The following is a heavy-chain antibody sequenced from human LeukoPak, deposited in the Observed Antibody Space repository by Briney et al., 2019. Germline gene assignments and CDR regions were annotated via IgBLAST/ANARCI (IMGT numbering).Heavy chain of an antibody. J-gene: IGHJ6*03. V-gene: IGHV6-1*01. D-gene: IGHD3-22*01. CDR2: TYYRSKWYN. CDR1: GDSVSSNSAA. Sequence: QTLSLTCAISGDSVSSNSAAWNWIRQSPSRGLEWLGRTYYRSKWYNDYAVSVKSRITINPDTSKNQFSLQLNSVTPEDTAVYYCARDGADKYYYDSSGYYPRSSYYYYYMDVWGKGTTVTVSS. CDR3: ARDGADKYYYDSSGYYPRSSYYYYYMDV.